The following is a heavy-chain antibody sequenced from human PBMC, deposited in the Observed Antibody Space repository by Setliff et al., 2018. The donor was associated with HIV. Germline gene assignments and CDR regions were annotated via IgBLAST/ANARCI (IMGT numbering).Heavy chain of an antibody. V-gene: IGHV4-38-2*01. CDR1: GYSISSGYY. CDR2: IYHNGIT. Sequence: PSETLSLTCGVSGYSISSGYYLGWIRRPPGKGLEWIGSIYHNGITYYNPSLKSRVTISVDTSQNQFSLKLSSVTAADTAIYYCARRIYGNNPYFDYWSQGTLVTVSS. CDR3: ARRIYGNNPYFDY. D-gene: IGHD4-17*01. J-gene: IGHJ4*02.